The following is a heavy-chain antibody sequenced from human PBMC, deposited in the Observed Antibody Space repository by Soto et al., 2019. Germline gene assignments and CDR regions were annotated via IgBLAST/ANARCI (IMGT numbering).Heavy chain of an antibody. V-gene: IGHV4-38-2*01. CDR2: IYHSGST. CDR3: ARGQTVIS. CDR1: GYSISSGYY. J-gene: IGHJ5*02. Sequence: SETLSLTCAVSGYSISSGYYWGWIRQPPGKGLEWIGSIYHSGSTYYNPSLKSRVTISVDTSKNQFSLKLSSVTAADTAVYYCARGQTVISWGQGTLVTVSS. D-gene: IGHD4-17*01.